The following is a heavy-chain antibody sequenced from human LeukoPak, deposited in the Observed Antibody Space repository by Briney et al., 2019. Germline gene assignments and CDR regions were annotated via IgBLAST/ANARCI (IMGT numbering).Heavy chain of an antibody. CDR1: GGSISTSNYY. CDR3: ASLKRMYGSGDY. V-gene: IGHV4-39*07. J-gene: IGHJ4*02. CDR2: INHSGST. Sequence: SETLSLTCTVSGGSISTSNYYWGWIRQPPGKGLEWIGEINHSGSTNYNPSLKSRVTISVDTSKNQFSLKLSSVTAADTAVYYCASLKRMYGSGDYWGQGTLVTVSS. D-gene: IGHD2-8*01.